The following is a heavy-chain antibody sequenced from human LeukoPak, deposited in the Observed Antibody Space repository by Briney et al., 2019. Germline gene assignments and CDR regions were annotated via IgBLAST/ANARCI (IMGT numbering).Heavy chain of an antibody. J-gene: IGHJ4*02. Sequence: SETLSLTCAVYGGSFSGYYWSWIRQPPGKGLEWIGEINHSGSTNYNPSLKSRVTISVDTSKNQFSLKLSSVTGADTAVYYCARGRYCSGGSCYRVEVFDYWGQGTLVTVSS. CDR1: GGSFSGYY. D-gene: IGHD2-15*01. CDR2: INHSGST. CDR3: ARGRYCSGGSCYRVEVFDY. V-gene: IGHV4-34*01.